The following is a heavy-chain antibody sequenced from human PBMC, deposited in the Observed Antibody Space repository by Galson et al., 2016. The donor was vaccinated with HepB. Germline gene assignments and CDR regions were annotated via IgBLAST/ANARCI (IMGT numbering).Heavy chain of an antibody. V-gene: IGHV1-69*10. CDR1: GDTFSNYA. CDR3: AGFEGDFWSPYYQTNVEETIYPYMDV. D-gene: IGHD3-3*01. Sequence: SVKVSCKASGDTFSNYAVSWVRQAPGKGLEWMGGIIPTLYITNYAHRFQGRVTITADKSKTTVYMELTRLRSDDTAVYYCAGFEGDFWSPYYQTNVEETIYPYMDVWGKGTMVTISS. J-gene: IGHJ6*03. CDR2: IIPTLYIT.